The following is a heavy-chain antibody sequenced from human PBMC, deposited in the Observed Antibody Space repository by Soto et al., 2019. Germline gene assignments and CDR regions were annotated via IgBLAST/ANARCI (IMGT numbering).Heavy chain of an antibody. V-gene: IGHV1-69*06. CDR2: IVPNVGTV. J-gene: IGHJ4*02. CDR3: ARRDTSGFLRYFDN. Sequence: QMQLVQSGAEVKKPGSSVKVSCKASGGTLSSFINYPINWVRQAPGQGLEWMGGIVPNVGTVNYAQKFQGRVTITADKSTGTADMELSSLISEDTALYYCARRDTSGFLRYFDNWGQGTLVTVSS. D-gene: IGHD3-3*01. CDR1: GGTLSSFINYP.